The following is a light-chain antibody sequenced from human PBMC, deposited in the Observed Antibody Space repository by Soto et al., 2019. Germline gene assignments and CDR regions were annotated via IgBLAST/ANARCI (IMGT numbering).Light chain of an antibody. CDR3: SSYTTSISLGV. J-gene: IGLJ1*01. CDR1: SSDIGGHNY. Sequence: QSVLTQPASVSGSPGQSITISCTGTSSDIGGHNYVSWYQQHPGKAPKLMIYEVSNRPSGVSNRFSGSKSGNTASLTISGLQAEDEADYYCSSYTTSISLGVFGTGTKVTVL. CDR2: EVS. V-gene: IGLV2-14*01.